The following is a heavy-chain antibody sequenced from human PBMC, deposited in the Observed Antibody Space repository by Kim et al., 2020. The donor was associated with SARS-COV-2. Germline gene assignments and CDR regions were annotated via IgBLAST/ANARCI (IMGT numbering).Heavy chain of an antibody. Sequence: SETLSLTCTVSGGSISSSSYYWGWIRQPPGKGLEWIGSIYYSGSTYYNPSIKSRVTISVDTSKNQFSLKLSAVTAADTAVYYCARLAYCGGDCHNWFDPWGQGTLVTVSS. CDR2: IYYSGST. CDR1: GGSISSSSYY. CDR3: ARLAYCGGDCHNWFDP. J-gene: IGHJ5*02. V-gene: IGHV4-39*01. D-gene: IGHD2-21*02.